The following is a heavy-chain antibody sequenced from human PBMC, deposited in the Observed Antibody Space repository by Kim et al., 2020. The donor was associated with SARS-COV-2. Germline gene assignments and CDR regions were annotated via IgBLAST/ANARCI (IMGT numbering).Heavy chain of an antibody. CDR2: K. J-gene: IGHJ3*01. CDR3: ARDGYNLDAFDV. V-gene: IGHV3-7*01. Sequence: KYYVDSVKGQFTVSRDNAKNSLYLQMNSLRAEDTAVYYCARDGYNLDAFDVWGQGTMVTVSS. D-gene: IGHD5-12*01.